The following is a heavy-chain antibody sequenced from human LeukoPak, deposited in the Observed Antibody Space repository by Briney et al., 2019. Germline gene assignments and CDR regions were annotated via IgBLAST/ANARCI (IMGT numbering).Heavy chain of an antibody. CDR3: ARGARAYGLSFDY. J-gene: IGHJ4*02. D-gene: IGHD4-17*01. V-gene: IGHV3-48*03. CDR2: ISSSGSTI. CDR1: GFTFSSYE. Sequence: GGSLRLSCAASGFTFSSYEMNWVRQAPGKGLEWVSYISSSGSTIFYADSVKGRLTISRDNAKNSLYLEMSSLRAEDTAIYYCARGARAYGLSFDYWGQGTLVTVSS.